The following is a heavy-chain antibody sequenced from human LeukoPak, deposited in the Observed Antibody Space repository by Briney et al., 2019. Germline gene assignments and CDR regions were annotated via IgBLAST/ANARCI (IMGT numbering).Heavy chain of an antibody. V-gene: IGHV4-59*08. J-gene: IGHJ4*02. CDR2: IYYSGST. D-gene: IGHD6-13*01. CDR3: ARDKYSSSPLWFFDY. Sequence: SETLSLTCAVYGGSFSGYYWSWIRQPPGKGLEWIGYIYYSGSTNYNPSLKSRVTISVDTSKNQFSLKLSSVTAADTAVYYCARDKYSSSPLWFFDYWGQGTLVTVSS. CDR1: GGSFSGYY.